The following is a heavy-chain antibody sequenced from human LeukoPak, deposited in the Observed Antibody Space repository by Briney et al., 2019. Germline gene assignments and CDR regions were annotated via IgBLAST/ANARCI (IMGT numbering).Heavy chain of an antibody. V-gene: IGHV3-21*01. J-gene: IGHJ6*02. CDR3: ARVVVTASSYYYGMDV. CDR2: ISSSSSYI. CDR1: GFTFSSYS. Sequence: PGGSLRLSCAASGFTFSSYSMNWVRQAPGKGLEWVSSISSSSSYIYYADSVKGRFTISRDNAKNSLYLQMNSLRAEDTAVYYCARVVVTASSYYYGMDVWGQGTTVTVSS. D-gene: IGHD2-21*02.